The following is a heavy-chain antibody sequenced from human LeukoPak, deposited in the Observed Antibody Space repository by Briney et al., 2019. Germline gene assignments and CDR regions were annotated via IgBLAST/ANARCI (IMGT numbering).Heavy chain of an antibody. CDR1: GFTFSSYA. V-gene: IGHV3-30-3*01. CDR2: ISYDGSNK. Sequence: GRSLRLSCAASGFTFSSYAMHWVRQAPGKGLEWVAVISYDGSNKYYADSVKGRFTISRDNSKNTLYLQMSSLRAEDTAVYYCAVPADYWGQGTLVTVSS. D-gene: IGHD6-6*01. J-gene: IGHJ4*02. CDR3: AVPADY.